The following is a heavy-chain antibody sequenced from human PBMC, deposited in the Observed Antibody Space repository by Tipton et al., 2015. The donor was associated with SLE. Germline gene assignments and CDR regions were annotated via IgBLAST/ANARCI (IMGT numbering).Heavy chain of an antibody. CDR2: ISYSGAT. J-gene: IGHJ4*02. CDR1: GDTIDGNTYF. CDR3: ARLTPWGYDY. Sequence: TLSLTCTVSGDTIDGNTYFWDWIRQPPGKGLMLIGSISYSGATSYNPSLKSRVTISVDTSKNHFSLSLIPVTAADTAVYYCARLTPWGYDYWGPGMLVTVSS. V-gene: IGHV4-39*07. D-gene: IGHD7-27*01.